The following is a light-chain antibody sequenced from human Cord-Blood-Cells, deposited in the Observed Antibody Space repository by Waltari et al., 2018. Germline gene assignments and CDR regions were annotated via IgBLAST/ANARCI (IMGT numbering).Light chain of an antibody. CDR1: QSVSSN. CDR3: QQYNNWPPDT. CDR2: GAS. Sequence: EIVMTQSPATLSASPGERATLSCRASQSVSSNLAWYHQKPGQAPRLLNYGASTRATGIPARFSGSGSGTEFTLTISSLQSEDFAVYYCQQYNNWPPDTFGGGTKVEIK. V-gene: IGKV3-15*01. J-gene: IGKJ4*01.